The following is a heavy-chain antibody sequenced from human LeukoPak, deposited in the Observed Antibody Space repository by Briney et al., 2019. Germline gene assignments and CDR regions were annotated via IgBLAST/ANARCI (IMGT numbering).Heavy chain of an antibody. V-gene: IGHV1-2*02. D-gene: IGHD3-22*01. CDR2: INPNSGGT. CDR3: ASLGAPFEEGGYYFDY. J-gene: IGHJ4*02. Sequence: GASVKVSCKASRYTFTGYYMHWVRQAPGQGLEWMGWINPNSGGTNYAQKFQGRVTMTRDTSISTAYMELSRLRSDDTAVYYCASLGAPFEEGGYYFDYWGQGTLVTVSS. CDR1: RYTFTGYY.